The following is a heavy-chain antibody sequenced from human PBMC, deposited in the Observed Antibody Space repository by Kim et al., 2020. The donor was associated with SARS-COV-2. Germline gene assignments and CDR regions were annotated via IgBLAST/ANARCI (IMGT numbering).Heavy chain of an antibody. CDR1: GFTVSNNY. CDR2: MYSGGDT. J-gene: IGHJ6*02. V-gene: IGHV3-66*02. D-gene: IGHD6-19*01. CDR3: ARGGYGSGRSPYYAMDV. Sequence: GGSLRLSCAASGFTVSNNYMTWVRQAPGKGLEWVSVMYSGGDTYYIASVKGRFTISRGQSENTLYLQMNSLRPEDTAVYYCARGGYGSGRSPYYAMDVWGQGTTVTISS.